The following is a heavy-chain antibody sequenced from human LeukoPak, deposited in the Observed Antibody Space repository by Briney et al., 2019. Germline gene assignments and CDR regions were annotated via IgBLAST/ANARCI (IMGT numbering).Heavy chain of an antibody. J-gene: IGHJ5*02. D-gene: IGHD3-9*01. Sequence: ASVKVSCRASGYTFTDYYLFWVRQAPGQGLEWMGWINPYSGDTNYAQNFQGRVTMTSSTSINTAYMELSSLRSDDTAVYYRATPQSVSSRYFRSWGQGTLVTVSS. CDR2: INPYSGDT. CDR3: ATPQSVSSRYFRS. V-gene: IGHV1-2*02. CDR1: GYTFTDYY.